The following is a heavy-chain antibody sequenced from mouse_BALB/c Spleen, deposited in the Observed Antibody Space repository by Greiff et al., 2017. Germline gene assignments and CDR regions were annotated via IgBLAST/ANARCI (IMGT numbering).Heavy chain of an antibody. J-gene: IGHJ4*01. D-gene: IGHD2-14*01. CDR1: GFNIKDTY. CDR3: ARTGYGYPIMDY. Sequence: VQLKQSGAELVKPGASVKLSCTASGFNIKDTYMHWVKQRPEQGLEWIGRIDPANGNTKYDPKFQGKATITADTSSNTAYLQLSSLTSEDTAVYYCARTGYGYPIMDYWGQGTSVTVSS. CDR2: IDPANGNT. V-gene: IGHV14-3*02.